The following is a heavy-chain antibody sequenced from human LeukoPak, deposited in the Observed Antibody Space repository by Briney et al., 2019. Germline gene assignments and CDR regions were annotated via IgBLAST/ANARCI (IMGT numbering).Heavy chain of an antibody. V-gene: IGHV4-61*02. CDR3: ATNYYDTSGYFFDX. D-gene: IGHD3-22*01. CDR1: GDSISSGSTY. CDR2: IYSSGNT. Sequence: PSETLSLTCGVSGDSISSGSTYWSWIRQPAGKGLEWIGRIYSSGNTNCNPSLKSRVTISVDTSKNQFSLKLSSVTAADTAVYYCATNYYDTSGYFFDXXXQXTLVTVSS. J-gene: IGHJ4*02.